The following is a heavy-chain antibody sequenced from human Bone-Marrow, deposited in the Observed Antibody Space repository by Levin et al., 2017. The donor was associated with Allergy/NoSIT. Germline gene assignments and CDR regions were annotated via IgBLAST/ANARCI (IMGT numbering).Heavy chain of an antibody. D-gene: IGHD2-21*02. CDR1: GFTFSSYG. J-gene: IGHJ6*02. V-gene: IGHV3-30*18. Sequence: GESLKISCAASGFTFSSYGMHWVRQAPGKGLEWVAVISYDGSNKYYADSVKGRFTISRDNSKNTLYLQMNSLRAEDTAVYYCAKNRVIVVVTASPSYGMDVWGQGTTVTVSS. CDR3: AKNRVIVVVTASPSYGMDV. CDR2: ISYDGSNK.